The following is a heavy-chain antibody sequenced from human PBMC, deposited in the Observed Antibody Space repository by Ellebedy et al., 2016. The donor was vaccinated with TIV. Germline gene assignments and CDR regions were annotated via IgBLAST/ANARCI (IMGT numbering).Heavy chain of an antibody. J-gene: IGHJ5*02. CDR1: GFTFSNAW. V-gene: IGHV3-15*01. D-gene: IGHD5-18*01. Sequence: GESLKISCAASGFTFSNAWMSWVRQAPGKGLEWVGRIKSKTDGGTTDYAAPVKGRFTISRDDSKNTLYLQMSSLNSEDTAVYYCATVSSGGHSDGPWGHGTLVTVSS. CDR2: IKSKTDGGTT. CDR3: ATVSSGGHSDGP.